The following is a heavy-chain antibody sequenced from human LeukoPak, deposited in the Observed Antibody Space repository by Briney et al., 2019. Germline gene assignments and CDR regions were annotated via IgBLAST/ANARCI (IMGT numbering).Heavy chain of an antibody. J-gene: IGHJ3*02. CDR2: INPNSGGT. CDR1: GYTFTGYY. Sequence: ASVKVSCKASGYTFTGYYMHWVRQAPGQGLEWMGWINPNSGGTKYAQKFRGRVTVTRDTSISTAYMELSRLRSDDTAVYYCSRVWGSGPRPFDAFDIRGQGTMVTVSS. V-gene: IGHV1-2*02. D-gene: IGHD2-15*01. CDR3: SRVWGSGPRPFDAFDI.